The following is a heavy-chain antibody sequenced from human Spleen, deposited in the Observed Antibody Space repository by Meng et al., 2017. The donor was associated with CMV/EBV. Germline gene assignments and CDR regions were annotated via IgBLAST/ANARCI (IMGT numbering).Heavy chain of an antibody. CDR1: GFTFDDYA. Sequence: GGSLRLSCAASGFTFDDYAMHWARQAPGKGLEWVSGISWNSGNIGYADSVKGRFTISRDNAKNSLYLQMNSLRTEDTALYFCAKDPNPFWSGYYGAYYFDSWGQGTLVTVSS. V-gene: IGHV3-9*01. J-gene: IGHJ4*02. D-gene: IGHD3-3*01. CDR2: ISWNSGNI. CDR3: AKDPNPFWSGYYGAYYFDS.